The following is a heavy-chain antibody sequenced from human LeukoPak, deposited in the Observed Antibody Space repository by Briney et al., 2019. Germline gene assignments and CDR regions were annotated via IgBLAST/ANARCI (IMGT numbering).Heavy chain of an antibody. J-gene: IGHJ6*02. V-gene: IGHV4-39*01. CDR1: GGSISSSSYY. CDR3: ARHPGYCSGGSCLYGMDV. Sequence: SETLSLTCTVSGGSISSSSYYWGWIRQPPGKGLEFIGNIYYSGHTYYNPSLKSRLTISVDTSKNQFSLRLSSLTAADTTVYYCARHPGYCSGGSCLYGMDVWGQGTTVTVSS. CDR2: IYYSGHT. D-gene: IGHD2-15*01.